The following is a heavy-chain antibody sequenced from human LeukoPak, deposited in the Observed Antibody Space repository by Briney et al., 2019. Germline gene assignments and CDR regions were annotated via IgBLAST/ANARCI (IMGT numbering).Heavy chain of an antibody. V-gene: IGHV4-39*07. CDR3: ARDSQVVPAATTGHNWFDP. CDR2: IYYSGST. CDR1: GGSISSSSYY. J-gene: IGHJ5*02. D-gene: IGHD2-2*01. Sequence: SETLSLTCTVSGGSISSSSYYWGWIRQPPGKGLEWIGSIYYSGSTYYNPSLKSRVTISVDTSKNQFSLKLSSVTAADTAVYYCARDSQVVPAATTGHNWFDPWGQGTLVTVSS.